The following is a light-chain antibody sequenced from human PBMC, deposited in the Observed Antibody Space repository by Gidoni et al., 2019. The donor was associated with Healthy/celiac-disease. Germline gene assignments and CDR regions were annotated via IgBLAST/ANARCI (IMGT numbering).Light chain of an antibody. CDR2: VGTGGIVG. J-gene: IGLJ3*02. CDR1: SGYSNYK. CDR3: GADHGSGSNQGV. Sequence: QPVLTQPASASASLGASVTLTGTLSSGYSNYKVDWYQQRPGKGPRFVMRVGTGGIVGSKGDGIPDRFSVLGSGLNRYLTIKNIQEEDESDYHCGADHGSGSNQGVFGGGTKLTVL. V-gene: IGLV9-49*01.